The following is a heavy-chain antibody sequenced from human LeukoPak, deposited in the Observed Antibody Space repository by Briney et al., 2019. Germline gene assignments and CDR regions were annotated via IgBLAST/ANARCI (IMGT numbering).Heavy chain of an antibody. CDR1: GFTFSSYA. CDR3: AKDRALWFGELFHFDY. J-gene: IGHJ4*02. CDR2: ISSNGGST. D-gene: IGHD3-10*01. V-gene: IGHV3-64*01. Sequence: GGSLRLSCAASGFTFSSYAMHWVRQAPGKGLEYVSAISSNGGSTYYANSVKGRFTISRDNSKNTLYLQMNSLRAEDTAVYYCAKDRALWFGELFHFDYWGQGTLVTVSS.